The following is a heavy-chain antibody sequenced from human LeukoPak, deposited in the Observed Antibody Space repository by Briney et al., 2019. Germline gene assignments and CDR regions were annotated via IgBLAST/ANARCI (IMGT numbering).Heavy chain of an antibody. CDR2: IYYSGST. CDR3: ARDGGGKSRPFDY. V-gene: IGHV4-59*01. Sequence: SETLSLTCTVSGGSLSSYYWSWIRQPPGKGLEWIGNIYYSGSTNYNPSLKSRVTMSVDTPKSQFSLKVSSVTAVDTAVYYCARDGGGKSRPFDYWGQGTPVTVSS. J-gene: IGHJ4*02. CDR1: GGSLSSYY. D-gene: IGHD4-23*01.